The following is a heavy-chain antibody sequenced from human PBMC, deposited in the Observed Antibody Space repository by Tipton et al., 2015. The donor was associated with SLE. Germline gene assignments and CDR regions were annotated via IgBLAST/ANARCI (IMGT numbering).Heavy chain of an antibody. J-gene: IGHJ2*01. CDR2: IYYSGST. V-gene: IGHV4-39*07. D-gene: IGHD6-13*01. Sequence: TLSLTCTVSGGSISNSNYYWNWIRQPPGKGLEWIGAIYYSGSTYYNPSLKSRVTISVDTSRNQFSLKLSSVTAADTAVYYCARRPGYSSSWYDWYFDLWGRGTLVTVSS. CDR3: ARRPGYSSSWYDWYFDL. CDR1: GGSISNSNYY.